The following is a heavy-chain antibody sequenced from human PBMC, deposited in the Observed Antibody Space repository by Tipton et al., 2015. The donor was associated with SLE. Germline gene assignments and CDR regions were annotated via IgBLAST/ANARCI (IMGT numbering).Heavy chain of an antibody. CDR1: GYSHTSYY. V-gene: IGHV1-46*01. CDR3: AKVPVPGVFANGGGWFDP. D-gene: IGHD2-21*01. Sequence: QLVQSGTEMKKPGASVKVSCTASGYSHTSYYIHWVRQAPGQGLEWMGIINPDGDTATYAEKFQGRVTMTRDTSTRTVYMELNSLRFEGTAVYYCAKVPVPGVFANGGGWFDPWGQGTRVTVSS. CDR2: INPDGDTA. J-gene: IGHJ5*02.